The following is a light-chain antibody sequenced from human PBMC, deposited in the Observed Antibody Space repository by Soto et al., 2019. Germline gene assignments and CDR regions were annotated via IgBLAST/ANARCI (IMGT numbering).Light chain of an antibody. J-gene: IGKJ5*01. V-gene: IGKV1-33*01. CDR3: QQYDRLLSNT. CDR2: DAS. CDR1: QDINNY. Sequence: DIQMTQSPSSLSASVGDRVTITCQASQDINNYLNWYQQKPGKAPKLLIYDASNLQTRVPSRFSGSGSGTHFTFTISSLQPEDVATYYCQQYDRLLSNTFAQGTRLEIK.